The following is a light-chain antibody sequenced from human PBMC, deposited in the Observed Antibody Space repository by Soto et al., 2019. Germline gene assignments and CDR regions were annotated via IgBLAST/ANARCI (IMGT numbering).Light chain of an antibody. CDR2: DVS. J-gene: IGLJ1*01. CDR3: SSYTSSSTV. V-gene: IGLV2-14*01. CDR1: SSDVGGYNY. Sequence: QSVLTQPASVSGSPGQSITISCTGTSSDVGGYNYVSWYQQHPGKAPKLMIYDVSNRPSGVSNRFSGSESGNTASLTISGLQAEDEADYYCSSYTSSSTVFGTGTKVTV.